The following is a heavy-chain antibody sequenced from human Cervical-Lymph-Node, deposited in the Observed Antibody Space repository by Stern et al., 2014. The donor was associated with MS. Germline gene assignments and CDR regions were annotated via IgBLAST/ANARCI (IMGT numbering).Heavy chain of an antibody. CDR3: ARASERSGYYPDYFQY. CDR2: LIIIFDTA. CDR1: GGTFSNYA. D-gene: IGHD3-22*01. J-gene: IGHJ1*01. V-gene: IGHV1-69*01. Sequence: QVQLVESGPEVKKPGSSVKASCKASGGTFSNYAISWGRQAPGQGLEWMGGLIIIFDTANYAQKFQGRVTISADESTSTAYMELSSLRSEDTAVYYCARASERSGYYPDYFQYWGQGTPVTVSS.